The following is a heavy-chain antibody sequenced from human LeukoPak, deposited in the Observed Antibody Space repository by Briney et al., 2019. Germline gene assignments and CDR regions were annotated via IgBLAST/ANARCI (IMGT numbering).Heavy chain of an antibody. J-gene: IGHJ5*02. Sequence: ASVKVSCKASGYTFTSYGISWVRQAPGQGLEWMGWISAYNGNTNYAQKLQGRVTMTTDTSTSTAYMELRSLRSDDPAVYYSAIGGRGGNSPYSLFDLWGQGTLVTVS. CDR2: ISAYNGNT. CDR1: GYTFTSYG. CDR3: AIGGRGGNSPYSLFDL. V-gene: IGHV1-18*01. D-gene: IGHD4-23*01.